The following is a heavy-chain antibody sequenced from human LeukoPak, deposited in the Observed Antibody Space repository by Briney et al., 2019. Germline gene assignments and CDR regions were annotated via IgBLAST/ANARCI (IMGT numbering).Heavy chain of an antibody. J-gene: IGHJ4*02. D-gene: IGHD3-10*01. V-gene: IGHV4-59*11. Sequence: SETLSPTRPVSGGPLNSQHWSWIPQPPGKGLEWIGYIYYSGSTNYNPSLKSRVTISVDTSKNQFSLKLSSVTAADTAVYYCARVRYGSGSTLFDYWGQGTLVTVSS. CDR3: ARVRYGSGSTLFDY. CDR1: GGPLNSQH. CDR2: IYYSGST.